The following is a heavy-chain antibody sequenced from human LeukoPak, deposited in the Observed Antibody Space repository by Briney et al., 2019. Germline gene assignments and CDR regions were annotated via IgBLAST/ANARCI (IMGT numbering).Heavy chain of an antibody. CDR2: ISSSSSYT. V-gene: IGHV3-11*06. CDR1: GFTVSSNY. Sequence: GGSLRLSCAASGFTVSSNYMSWVRQAPGKGLEWVSYISSSSSYTNYADSVKGRFTISRDNAKNSLYLQMNSLRAEDTAVYYCARSLGYCSSTSCYALLFDYWGQGTLVTVSS. CDR3: ARSLGYCSSTSCYALLFDY. J-gene: IGHJ4*02. D-gene: IGHD2-2*01.